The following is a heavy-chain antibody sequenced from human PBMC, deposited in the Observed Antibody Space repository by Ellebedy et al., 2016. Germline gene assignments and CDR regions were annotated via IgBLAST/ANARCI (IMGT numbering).Heavy chain of an antibody. J-gene: IGHJ6*02. V-gene: IGHV3-33*01. CDR3: AREPPGMTTVTNYGMDV. D-gene: IGHD4-17*01. CDR1: GFTFSSYG. Sequence: GESLKISCAASGFTFSSYGMHWVRQAPGKGLEWVAVIWYDGSNKYYADSVKGRFTISRDNSKNTLYLQMNSLRAEDTAVYYCAREPPGMTTVTNYGMDVWGQGTTVTVSS. CDR2: IWYDGSNK.